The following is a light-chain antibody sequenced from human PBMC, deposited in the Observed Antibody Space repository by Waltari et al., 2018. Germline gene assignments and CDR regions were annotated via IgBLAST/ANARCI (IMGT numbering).Light chain of an antibody. CDR3: QQRSSWPLT. CDR1: QSVGHY. V-gene: IGKV3-11*01. Sequence: EIVLTQSPATLSLSSGERATLSCTASQSVGHYLAWYQQKPGRPPRLLISDAFNRATGVPARFSGSGSGTEFTLIISSLEPEDFAVYYCQQRSSWPLTFGQGTRLDIK. J-gene: IGKJ5*01. CDR2: DAF.